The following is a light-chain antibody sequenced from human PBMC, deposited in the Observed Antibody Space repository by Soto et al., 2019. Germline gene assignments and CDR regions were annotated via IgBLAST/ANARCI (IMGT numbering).Light chain of an antibody. CDR1: QTVFNNY. Sequence: EVVLTQSPGTLSLSPGERATLSCRASQTVFNNYLAWYQQKPGQAPWLLIYGASNRPTGIPDRFSGSGSGTDFTLTITGLEPEDFGVYYCQQYGSARALSFGGGTKVEFK. V-gene: IGKV3-20*01. CDR3: QQYGSARALS. CDR2: GAS. J-gene: IGKJ4*01.